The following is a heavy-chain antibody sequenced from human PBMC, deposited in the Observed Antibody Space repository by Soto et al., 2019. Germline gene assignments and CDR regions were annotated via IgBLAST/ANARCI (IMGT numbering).Heavy chain of an antibody. Sequence: QLQLQESCSGLVKPSQTLSLTCAVSGGSISSGGYSWSWLRQPPGKGLEWIGYIYHSGSTYYNPSLKSRVTRSVDRSKNQFSLKLSSVTAADTAVYYCARVPGLWGRGTLVTVSS. V-gene: IGHV4-30-2*01. CDR3: ARVPGL. CDR1: GGSISSGGYS. CDR2: IYHSGST. J-gene: IGHJ2*01.